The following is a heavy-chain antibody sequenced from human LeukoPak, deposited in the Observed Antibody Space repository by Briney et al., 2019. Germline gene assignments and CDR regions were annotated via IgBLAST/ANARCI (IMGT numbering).Heavy chain of an antibody. V-gene: IGHV3-30*02. CDR2: IRYDGSNK. Sequence: PGGSLRLSCAASGFTFSSYGMHWVRQAPGKGLEWVAFIRYDGSNKYYADSVKGRFTISRDNSKNTLYLQMNSLRAEDTAVYYCAKEEHYYDSSSGFDYWGQGTLVTVSS. CDR3: AKEEHYYDSSSGFDY. J-gene: IGHJ4*02. CDR1: GFTFSSYG. D-gene: IGHD3-22*01.